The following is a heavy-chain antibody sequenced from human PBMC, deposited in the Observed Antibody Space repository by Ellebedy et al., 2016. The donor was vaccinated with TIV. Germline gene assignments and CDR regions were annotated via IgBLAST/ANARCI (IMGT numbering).Heavy chain of an antibody. CDR2: ISATTV. Sequence: GGSLRLXXAASGFSFSSHIFNWVRQAPGKGLEWVSYISATTVYYTDPVRGRFTISRDDAKNSLYLQMNSLRAEDTAVYYCARGGGYSYDSWWYPDVWGRGTLVTVSS. D-gene: IGHD5-18*01. V-gene: IGHV3-48*04. CDR3: ARGGGYSYDSWWYPDV. CDR1: GFSFSSHI. J-gene: IGHJ2*01.